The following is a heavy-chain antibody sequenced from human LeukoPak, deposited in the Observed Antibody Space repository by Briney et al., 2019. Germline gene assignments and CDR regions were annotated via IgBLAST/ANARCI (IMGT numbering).Heavy chain of an antibody. J-gene: IGHJ2*01. V-gene: IGHV3-9*01. CDR2: ISWNSGSI. Sequence: PGGSLRLSCAASGFTFDDYAMHWVRHAPGKGLEWVSGISWNSGSIGYADSVKGRFTISRDNAKNSLYLQMNSLRAEDTALYYCAKATVLLWFGEGGYFDLWGRGTLVTVSS. CDR1: GFTFDDYA. D-gene: IGHD3-10*01. CDR3: AKATVLLWFGEGGYFDL.